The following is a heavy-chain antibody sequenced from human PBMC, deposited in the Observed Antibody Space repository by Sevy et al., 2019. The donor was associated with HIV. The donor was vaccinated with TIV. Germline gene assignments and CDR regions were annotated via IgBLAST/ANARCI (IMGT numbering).Heavy chain of an antibody. J-gene: IGHJ6*02. CDR1: GFTFSTYA. D-gene: IGHD3-22*01. V-gene: IGHV3-30*04. CDR2: ISYDGSIK. CDR3: AGERTYYYDSSGSDYGYYGMDV. Sequence: GGSLRLSCAASGFTFSTYAMHWVRQAPGKGLEWVAVISYDGSIKYSAYSVKGRFTISRDNCKNTLYLQMNSLRPEDTAVYYCAGERTYYYDSSGSDYGYYGMDVWGQGATVTVSS.